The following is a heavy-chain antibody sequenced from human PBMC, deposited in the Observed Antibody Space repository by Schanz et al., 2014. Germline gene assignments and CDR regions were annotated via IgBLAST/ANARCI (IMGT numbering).Heavy chain of an antibody. CDR3: AGDWASGRYYSDY. J-gene: IGHJ4*02. CDR2: ITYDGSNK. CDR1: GFTFSRHA. V-gene: IGHV3-30*09. D-gene: IGHD1-26*01. Sequence: QVELVESGGGVVQPGRSLRLSCAASGFTFSRHAMHWVRQAAGKGLEWVAAITYDGSNKYYAESVKGRFAISRDNSKDTMYLQMNRLRTEDTDVYYCAGDWASGRYYSDYWGQGTLVTVSS.